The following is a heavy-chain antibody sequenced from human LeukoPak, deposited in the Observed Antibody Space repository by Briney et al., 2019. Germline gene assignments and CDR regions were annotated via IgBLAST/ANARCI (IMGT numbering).Heavy chain of an antibody. J-gene: IGHJ3*01. CDR1: GASINDHY. Sequence: PSETLSLTCTVSGASINDHYWSWIRQPPGKGLEWIGYNYYAGSTSTNPSLGSRVTISVDTSKNQFSLNLYSVTAADTAVYYCARHRFAWYDFDVWGQGTRVTVS. CDR2: NYYAGST. CDR3: ARHRFAWYDFDV. V-gene: IGHV4-59*08. D-gene: IGHD3-9*01.